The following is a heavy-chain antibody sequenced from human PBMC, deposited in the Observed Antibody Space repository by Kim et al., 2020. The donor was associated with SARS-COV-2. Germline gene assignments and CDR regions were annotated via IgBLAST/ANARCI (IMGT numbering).Heavy chain of an antibody. V-gene: IGHV1-46*01. D-gene: IGHD6-13*01. CDR3: AREVEAAGKAFDY. J-gene: IGHJ4*02. Sequence: YAQRFQGRLTVTRDTSTSTVYMDLSSLRSEDTAVYYCAREVEAAGKAFDYWGQGTLLTVSS.